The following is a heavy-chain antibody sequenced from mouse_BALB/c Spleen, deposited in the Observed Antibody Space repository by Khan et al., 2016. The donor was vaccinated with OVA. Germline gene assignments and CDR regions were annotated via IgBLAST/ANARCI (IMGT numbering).Heavy chain of an antibody. CDR3: ARPPYFSDTMAY. Sequence: QIQLVQSGPELKKPGETVKISCKASGYTFRNFGMNWVKQAPGKGLEWMGWINTYSGEPTYADDFKGRFAFSLDTSASTAYLQINNLKNEDTATSFCARPPYFSDTMAYWGQGTSVTVSS. CDR2: INTYSGEP. CDR1: GYTFRNFG. D-gene: IGHD2-10*01. J-gene: IGHJ4*01. V-gene: IGHV9-3-1*01.